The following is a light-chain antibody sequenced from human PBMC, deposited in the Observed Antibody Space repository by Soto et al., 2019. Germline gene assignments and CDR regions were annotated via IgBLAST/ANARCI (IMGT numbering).Light chain of an antibody. V-gene: IGKV1-5*01. Sequence: DIQMTQSPSSVSASVGDRVTITFRASQGISSWLAWYQRKPGKAPKLLIYDASSLESGVPSRFSGSGSGTEFTLTISSLQPDDFATYYCQQYNSYSPWTFGQGTKVDI. CDR1: QGISSW. J-gene: IGKJ1*01. CDR3: QQYNSYSPWT. CDR2: DAS.